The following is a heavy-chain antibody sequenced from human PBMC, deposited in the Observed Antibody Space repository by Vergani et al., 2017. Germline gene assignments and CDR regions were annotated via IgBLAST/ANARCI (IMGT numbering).Heavy chain of an antibody. CDR1: GFTFSNAW. Sequence: EVQLVESGGGLVKPGGSLRLSCAASGFTFSNAWMSWVRQAPGKGLEWVGRIKSKTAGGTTDYAAPVKGRFTITREDSKNTLYLQMRSLRAEDTAVYYCAKVYGARGYCSSTSCSPRSAFDIWGQGTMVTVSS. CDR3: AKVYGARGYCSSTSCSPRSAFDI. CDR2: IKSKTAGGTT. D-gene: IGHD2-2*03. V-gene: IGHV3-15*01. J-gene: IGHJ3*02.